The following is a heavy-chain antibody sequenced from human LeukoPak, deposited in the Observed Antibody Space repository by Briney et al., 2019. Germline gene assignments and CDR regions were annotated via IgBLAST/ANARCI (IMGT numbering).Heavy chain of an antibody. J-gene: IGHJ6*02. D-gene: IGHD3-22*01. CDR3: ARDLNNYDSSGGDV. Sequence: SETLSLTCAVYGGSFSGYYWSWIRQPPGKGLEWIGEINHSGSTNYNPSLKSRVTISVDTSKNQFSLKLSSVTAADTAVYYCARDLNNYDSSGGDVGGQGTTVTVS. CDR1: GGSFSGYY. CDR2: INHSGST. V-gene: IGHV4-34*01.